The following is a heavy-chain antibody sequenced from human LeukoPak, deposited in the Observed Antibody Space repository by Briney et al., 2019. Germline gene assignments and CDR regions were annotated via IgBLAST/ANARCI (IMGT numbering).Heavy chain of an antibody. D-gene: IGHD6-19*01. Sequence: SETLSLTCTVSGYSISTSYYWGWIRQPPGKGLEWIGSIYHSGNTYYNPSLKSRVTISVDTSKNQFSLKLNSVTAADTAVYYCARGDSSGWWAYWGQGTLVTVSS. CDR3: ARGDSSGWWAY. V-gene: IGHV4-38-2*02. J-gene: IGHJ4*02. CDR1: GYSISTSYY. CDR2: IYHSGNT.